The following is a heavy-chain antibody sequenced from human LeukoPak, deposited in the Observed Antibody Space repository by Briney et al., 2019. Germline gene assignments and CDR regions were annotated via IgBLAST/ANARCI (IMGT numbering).Heavy chain of an antibody. Sequence: TLSLTCNASGGSISSGSYSWSWIRHPAGKGLEWIGRIYTSRSTIYNPSLKSRVTISVDTSKNQFSLKLSSVTAADTAVYYCARKFRGYYDSTRRYYFDYWGQGTLVTVSA. CDR2: IYTSRST. CDR1: GGSISSGSYS. J-gene: IGHJ4*02. V-gene: IGHV4-61*02. CDR3: ARKFRGYYDSTRRYYFDY. D-gene: IGHD3-22*01.